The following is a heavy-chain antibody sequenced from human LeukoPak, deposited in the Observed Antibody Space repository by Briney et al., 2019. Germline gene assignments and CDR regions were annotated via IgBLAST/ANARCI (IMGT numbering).Heavy chain of an antibody. CDR1: GITLSNYG. Sequence: GGSLRLSCAVSGITLSNYGMSWVRQAPGKGLEWVAGLSGSGGGTTYADSVQGRFTISRDNPKNTLYLQMNSLRAEDAAVYFCAKRGVVIRVFLVGFHKEAYYFDSWGQGALVTVSS. J-gene: IGHJ4*02. CDR2: LSGSGGGT. D-gene: IGHD3-10*01. V-gene: IGHV3-23*01. CDR3: AKRGVVIRVFLVGFHKEAYYFDS.